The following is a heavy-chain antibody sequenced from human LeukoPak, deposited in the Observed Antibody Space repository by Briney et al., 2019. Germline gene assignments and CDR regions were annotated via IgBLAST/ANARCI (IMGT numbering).Heavy chain of an antibody. D-gene: IGHD3/OR15-3a*01. Sequence: SETLSLTCAVSVGSISSSNWWSWVRQHAGKGLEWIGEIYHSGSTNYNPSLKSRVTISVDKSKNQFSLKLSSVTAADTAVYYCATRGDFWTPIDYWGQGTLVTVSS. CDR3: ATRGDFWTPIDY. CDR1: VGSISSSNW. J-gene: IGHJ4*02. CDR2: IYHSGST. V-gene: IGHV4-4*02.